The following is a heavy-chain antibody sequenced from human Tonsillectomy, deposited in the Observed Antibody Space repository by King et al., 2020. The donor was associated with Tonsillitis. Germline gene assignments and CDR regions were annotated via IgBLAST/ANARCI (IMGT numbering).Heavy chain of an antibody. V-gene: IGHV3-30-3*01. Sequence: VQLVESGGGVVQPGRSLRLSCAASGFTFSSYAMHWVRQAQGKGLEWMAVISKDGSNKYYADSVKGRFTISRDNSKNTLYLQMNSLRAEDTAVYYCAKSLLGYCSGGSCYSYGMDVWGQGTTVTVTS. CDR3: AKSLLGYCSGGSCYSYGMDV. CDR2: ISKDGSNK. CDR1: GFTFSSYA. J-gene: IGHJ6*02. D-gene: IGHD2-15*01.